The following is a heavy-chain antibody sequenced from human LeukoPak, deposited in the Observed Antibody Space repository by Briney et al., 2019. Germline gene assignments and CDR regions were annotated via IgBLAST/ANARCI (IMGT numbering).Heavy chain of an antibody. V-gene: IGHV1-69*05. Sequence: ASVKVSCKASGGTFSSYAISWVRQAPGQGLEWMGGIIPIFGTANYAQKFQGRVTITTDESTSTAYMELSSLRSEDTAVYYCARDSITGTPEDPYYFDYWGQGTLVTVSS. D-gene: IGHD1-7*01. CDR1: GGTFSSYA. CDR2: IIPIFGTA. J-gene: IGHJ4*02. CDR3: ARDSITGTPEDPYYFDY.